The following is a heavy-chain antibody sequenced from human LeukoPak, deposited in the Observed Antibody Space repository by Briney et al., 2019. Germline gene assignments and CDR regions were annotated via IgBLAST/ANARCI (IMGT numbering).Heavy chain of an antibody. CDR2: IYYSGST. CDR3: AREGYCSGDKCPVAN. V-gene: IGHV4-59*01. J-gene: IGHJ4*02. D-gene: IGHD2-15*01. CDR1: GGSISSYY. Sequence: SETLSLTCTVSGGSISSYYWTWIRQPPGKGLEWIGYIYYSGSTNYNPSLKSRVTISVDTSKNQFSLKLTSVTAADTAVYYCAREGYCSGDKCPVANWGQGTLVTVSS.